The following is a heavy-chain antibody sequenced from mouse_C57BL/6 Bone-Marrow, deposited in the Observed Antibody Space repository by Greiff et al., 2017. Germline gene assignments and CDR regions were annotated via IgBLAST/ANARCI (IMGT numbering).Heavy chain of an antibody. CDR2: IDPSDSYT. D-gene: IGHD1-1*01. J-gene: IGHJ3*01. CDR1: GYTFTSYW. CDR3: ARCYYYGSSYGWFAY. Sequence: VQLQQPGAELVMPGASVKLSCKASGYTFTSYWMHWVKQRPGQGLEWIGEIDPSDSYTNYNQKFKGKSTLTVDKSSSTAYMQLSSLTSEDSAVYYCARCYYYGSSYGWFAYWGQGTLVTVSA. V-gene: IGHV1-69*01.